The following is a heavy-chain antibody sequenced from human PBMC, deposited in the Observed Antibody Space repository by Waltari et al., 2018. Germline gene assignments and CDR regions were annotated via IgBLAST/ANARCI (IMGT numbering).Heavy chain of an antibody. CDR2: ISAYNGNT. V-gene: IGHV1-18*01. J-gene: IGHJ6*02. D-gene: IGHD3-16*01. CDR1: GYTFTSYG. Sequence: QVQLVQSGAEVKKPGASVKVSCKASGYTFTSYGISWVRQAPGQGLEWMGWISAYNGNTNYAQKFQGRVTITADESTSTAYMELSSLRSEDTAVYYCARCVTRGTYYYYGMDVWGQGTTVTVSS. CDR3: ARCVTRGTYYYYGMDV.